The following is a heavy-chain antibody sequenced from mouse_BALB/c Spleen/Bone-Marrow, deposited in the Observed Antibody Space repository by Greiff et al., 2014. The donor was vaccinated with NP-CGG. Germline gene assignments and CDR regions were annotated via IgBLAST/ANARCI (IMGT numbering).Heavy chain of an antibody. Sequence: EVQLVESGTVLARPGASLRMSCKASGYTLTNYWINWIKQRPGQGLEWIGAIYPGNNDAKYTQKFKAKAKLTAVTSTSTADMELSSLTNEDSAVYYCARNWDWVFAYWGQGTLVTVSA. V-gene: IGHV1-5*01. D-gene: IGHD4-1*01. CDR1: GYTLTNYW. CDR2: IYPGNNDA. CDR3: ARNWDWVFAY. J-gene: IGHJ3*01.